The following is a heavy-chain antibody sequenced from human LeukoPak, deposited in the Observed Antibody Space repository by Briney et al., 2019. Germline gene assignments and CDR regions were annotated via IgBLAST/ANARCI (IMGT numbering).Heavy chain of an antibody. V-gene: IGHV3-21*01. J-gene: IGHJ4*02. CDR2: ISSSSSYI. CDR1: GFTFSSYS. D-gene: IGHD3-9*01. CDR3: ARDGDDILTGYYDY. Sequence: PGGSLRLSCAASGFTFSSYSMNWVRQAPGKGLEWVSSISSSSSYIYYADSVKGRFTISRDNAKNSLYLQMNSLRAEDTAVYYCARDGDDILTGYYDYWGQGTLVTVSS.